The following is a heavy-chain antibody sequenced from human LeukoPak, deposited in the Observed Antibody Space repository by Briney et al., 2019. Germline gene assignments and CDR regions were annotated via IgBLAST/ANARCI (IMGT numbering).Heavy chain of an antibody. V-gene: IGHV4-34*01. D-gene: IGHD6-19*01. Sequence: SETLSLTCAGNGGSFSGYYWSWIRQPPGKGLEWIGEINHSGSTNYNPSLKSRVTISVDTSKNQFSLKLSSVTAADTAVYYCARDSSWLVRYYFDYWGQGTLVTVSS. CDR3: ARDSSWLVRYYFDY. CDR2: INHSGST. J-gene: IGHJ4*02. CDR1: GGSFSGYY.